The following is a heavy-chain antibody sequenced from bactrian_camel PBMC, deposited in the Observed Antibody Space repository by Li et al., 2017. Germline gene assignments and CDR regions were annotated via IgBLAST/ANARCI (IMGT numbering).Heavy chain of an antibody. CDR2: IDSDGGT. J-gene: IGHJ4*01. V-gene: IGHV3S53*01. Sequence: HVQLVESGGGSVQAGGSLRLSCAVSGYTVSSKYMGWFRQAAGQEREGVAAIDSDGGTTYADSVKGRFTISKDNAKDTLYLQMNSLKPEDTAMYYCKLECPLIEFYYWGQGTQVTVS. CDR1: GYTVSSKY. CDR3: KLECPLIEFYY.